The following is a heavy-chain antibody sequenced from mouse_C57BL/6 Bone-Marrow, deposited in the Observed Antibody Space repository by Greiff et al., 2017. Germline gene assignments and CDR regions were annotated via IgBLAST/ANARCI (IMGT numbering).Heavy chain of an antibody. Sequence: QVQLQQPGAELVRPGSSVKLSCKASGYTFTSYWMHWVKQRPIQGLEWIGNIDPSDSETHYNQKFKDKATLTVDKSSSTAYMQLSSLTSEDSAVXYCARGGYRYWYFDVWGTGTTVTVSS. V-gene: IGHV1-52*01. J-gene: IGHJ1*03. CDR1: GYTFTSYW. D-gene: IGHD2-2*01. CDR3: ARGGYRYWYFDV. CDR2: IDPSDSET.